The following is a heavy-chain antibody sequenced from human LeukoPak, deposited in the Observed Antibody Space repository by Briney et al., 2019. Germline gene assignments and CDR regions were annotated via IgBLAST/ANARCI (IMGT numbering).Heavy chain of an antibody. CDR2: LYSSGST. J-gene: IGHJ6*03. CDR1: GGSISSYY. D-gene: IGHD3-16*01. Sequence: SETLSLTCTVSGGSISSYYWSWIRQPPGKGLKWIGYLYSSGSTNYNPSLESRVTITEDTSKNQLSLRLNSVTAADTAAYYCARAFRGGYYMDVWGKGTTVTVSS. CDR3: ARAFRGGYYMDV. V-gene: IGHV4-59*01.